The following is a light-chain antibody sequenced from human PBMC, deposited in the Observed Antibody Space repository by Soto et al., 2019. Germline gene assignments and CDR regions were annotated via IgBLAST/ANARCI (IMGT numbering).Light chain of an antibody. CDR3: QHRFNWPFT. CDR1: QSVSSL. CDR2: DAS. J-gene: IGKJ3*01. Sequence: EIVLTQSPATLSLSPGERATLSCRASQSVSSLLAWYQQKPGQAPSLLIYDASNRATGIPARFSGSGSGTDFTLTISSLEPEDFAVYYCQHRFNWPFTFGPGTKVDIK. V-gene: IGKV3-11*01.